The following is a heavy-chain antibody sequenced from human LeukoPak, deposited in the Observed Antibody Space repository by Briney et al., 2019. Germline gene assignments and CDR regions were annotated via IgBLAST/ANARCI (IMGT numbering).Heavy chain of an antibody. J-gene: IGHJ4*02. CDR2: INSDGSWT. CDR3: VSFYETY. CDR1: GNYW. D-gene: IGHD2/OR15-2a*01. Sequence: GGSLRLSCAASGNYWMHWVRQVPGQGLGWVSHINSDGSWTSYADSVKGRFTISKDNGKNTVYLQMNSLRAEDTAVYYCVSFYETYWGRGTLVTVSS. V-gene: IGHV3-74*01.